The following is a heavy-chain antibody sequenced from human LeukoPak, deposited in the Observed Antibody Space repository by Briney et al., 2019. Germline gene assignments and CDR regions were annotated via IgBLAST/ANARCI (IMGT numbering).Heavy chain of an antibody. V-gene: IGHV1-18*01. J-gene: IGHJ4*02. Sequence: ASVKVSCKASGYTFTTYGISWLRQAPGQGLEWMAWISTYNGDTNYAQKLQGRLTLTTDTSTSTVYMELRSLRSDDTAVHYCARRGSVDTPMSNWEWWYWGQGTLVTVSS. CDR1: GYTFTTYG. CDR3: ARRGSVDTPMSNWEWWY. CDR2: ISTYNGDT. D-gene: IGHD5-18*01.